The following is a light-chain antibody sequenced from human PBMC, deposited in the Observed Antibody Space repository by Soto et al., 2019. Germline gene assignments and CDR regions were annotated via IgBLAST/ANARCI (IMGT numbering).Light chain of an antibody. V-gene: IGKV3-20*01. CDR1: QSVSHNY. CDR2: GAS. J-gene: IGKJ1*01. CDR3: QQYDRSWT. Sequence: EIVLTQSPGTLSLSPVERATLSCRASQSVSHNYLAWYQQRPGQAPRLLIYGASSRATGIPDRFSGSGSGTDFILTISRLEPEDFAVYYCQQYDRSWTFGQGTKVDI.